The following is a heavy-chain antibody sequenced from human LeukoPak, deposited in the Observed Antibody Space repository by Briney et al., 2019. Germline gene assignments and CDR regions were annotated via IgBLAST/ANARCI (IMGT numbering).Heavy chain of an antibody. J-gene: IGHJ5*02. CDR1: GGTFSSYA. CDR3: ARDFRPPNAGSGNYERMFDP. CDR2: IIPIFGTP. Sequence: SVKVSCKTSGGTFSSYAFSWVRQAPGQGLEWMGGIIPIFGTPNYAQKFQGRVTITAEKSTSTTYMELSSLRSEDTAVYYCARDFRPPNAGSGNYERMFDPWGQGTLVTVSS. V-gene: IGHV1-69*06. D-gene: IGHD3-10*01.